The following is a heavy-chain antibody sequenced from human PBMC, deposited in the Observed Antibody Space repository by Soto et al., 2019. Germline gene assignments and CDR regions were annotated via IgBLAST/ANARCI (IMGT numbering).Heavy chain of an antibody. CDR3: AKDRGFVVSYSGGQYFEY. D-gene: IGHD1-26*01. CDR1: GFTFSRYG. V-gene: IGHV3-30*18. J-gene: IGHJ4*02. CDR2: ISYDGKNK. Sequence: QVQLVESGGGVVQPGRSLRLSCAASGFTFSRYGMHWVRQAPGKGLEWVALISYDGKNKYYEDSVKGRLTISRDNSKNTLYLQMNSLRAEDTAVYYCAKDRGFVVSYSGGQYFEYWGQGTLVTVSS.